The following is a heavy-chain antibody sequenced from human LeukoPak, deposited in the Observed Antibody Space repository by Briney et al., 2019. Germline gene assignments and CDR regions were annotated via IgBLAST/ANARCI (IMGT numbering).Heavy chain of an antibody. CDR3: ARAERMGIAAVFFDY. J-gene: IGHJ4*02. V-gene: IGHV4-39*07. Sequence: SETLSLTCTVSGGSISSSSYYWGWIRQPPGKGLEWIGSIYYSGSTYYNPSLKSQVTISVDTSKNQFSLKLSSVTAADTAVYYCARAERMGIAAVFFDYWGQGTLVTVSS. D-gene: IGHD6-13*01. CDR2: IYYSGST. CDR1: GGSISSSSYY.